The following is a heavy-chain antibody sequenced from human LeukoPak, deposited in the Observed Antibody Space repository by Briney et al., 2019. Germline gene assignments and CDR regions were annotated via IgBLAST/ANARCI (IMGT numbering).Heavy chain of an antibody. CDR2: IYYSGST. J-gene: IGHJ4*02. Sequence: SETLSLTFIVSGGSISSDSHYWGWIRQPPGKGLEWIGYIYYSGSTYYNPSLKSRVTISVDTSKNQFSLKLSSVTAADTAVYYCASLTGYCSSTSCYDFDYWGQGTLVTVSS. CDR1: GGSISSDSHY. CDR3: ASLTGYCSSTSCYDFDY. D-gene: IGHD2-2*01. V-gene: IGHV4-30-4*08.